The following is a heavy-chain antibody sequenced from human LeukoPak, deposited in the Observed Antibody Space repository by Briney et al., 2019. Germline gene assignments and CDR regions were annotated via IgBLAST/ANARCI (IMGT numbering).Heavy chain of an antibody. J-gene: IGHJ4*02. V-gene: IGHV4-59*01. CDR2: IYYSGST. CDR3: ARGPTRNYFDY. Sequence: SETLSLTCTVSGGTISRCYWSWIRQPPGKGLEWIGYIYYSGSTNYNPSLKSRVTISVDTSKNQFSLKLSSVTAADTAVYYCARGPTRNYFDYWGQGTLVTVSS. CDR1: GGTISRCY.